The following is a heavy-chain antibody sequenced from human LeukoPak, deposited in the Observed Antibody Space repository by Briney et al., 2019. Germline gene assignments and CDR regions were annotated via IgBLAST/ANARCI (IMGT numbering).Heavy chain of an antibody. CDR2: IYHSGST. CDR1: GYSISSGYY. D-gene: IGHD6-19*01. Sequence: SETLSLTCTVSGYSISSGYYWGWIRQPPGKGLEWIGSIYHSGSTYYNPSLKSRVTISVDTSKNQFSLKLSSVTAADTAVYYCARGREGEQWLVPYYFDYWGQGTLVTVSS. V-gene: IGHV4-38-2*02. CDR3: ARGREGEQWLVPYYFDY. J-gene: IGHJ4*02.